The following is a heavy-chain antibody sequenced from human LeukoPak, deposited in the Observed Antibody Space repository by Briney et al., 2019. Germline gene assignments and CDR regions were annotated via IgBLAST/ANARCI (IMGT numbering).Heavy chain of an antibody. V-gene: IGHV3-7*03. Sequence: GGSLRLSCAASGFTFSSYWMNWARQAPGKGLEWVASINHNGNVSYYVDSVKGRFTIPRDNAKNSLYLQMSNLRAEDTAVYFCARGGGLDVWGQGATVTVSS. CDR2: INHNGNVS. J-gene: IGHJ6*02. CDR3: ARGGGLDV. D-gene: IGHD3-16*01. CDR1: GFTFSSYW.